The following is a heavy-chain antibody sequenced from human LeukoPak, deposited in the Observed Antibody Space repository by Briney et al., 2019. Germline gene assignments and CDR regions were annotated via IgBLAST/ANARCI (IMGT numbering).Heavy chain of an antibody. V-gene: IGHV4-59*01. J-gene: IGHJ4*02. CDR3: AREKGALG. D-gene: IGHD3-16*01. Sequence: PSDTLSLTCTVSGGPISSYYWSWIRQPPGKGLEWIGYIYYSGCTNYNPSLKSRVIISVDTSKNQCSLKLSSVTAADTAVYYCAREKGALGWGQGTLVTVSS. CDR1: GGPISSYY. CDR2: IYYSGCT.